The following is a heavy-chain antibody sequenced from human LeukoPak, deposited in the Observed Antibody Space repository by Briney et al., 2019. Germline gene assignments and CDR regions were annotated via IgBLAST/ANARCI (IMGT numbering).Heavy chain of an antibody. D-gene: IGHD2-21*02. CDR1: GGSISNYY. V-gene: IGHV4-4*07. J-gene: IGHJ4*02. Sequence: PSETLSLTCTVSGGSISNYYWSWIRQPAGKGLEWIGRIYAGGKTDHNPSLKSRVTMSVDTSKNQFSLRLRYVTAADTAVYYCAREHKDYDGDGYYYGYWGQGTLVTVSS. CDR2: IYAGGKT. CDR3: AREHKDYDGDGYYYGY.